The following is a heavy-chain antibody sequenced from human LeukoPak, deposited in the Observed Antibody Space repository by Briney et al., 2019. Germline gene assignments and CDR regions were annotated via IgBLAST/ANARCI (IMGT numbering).Heavy chain of an antibody. CDR1: GGSISSYY. Sequence: SETLSLTCTVSGGSISSYYWNWIRQPPGKGLQWIGYISYSGSTNYNPSLKSRVTLSLDTSQNPFSLKLRSVAAADTAVYYCARGFDSKSTYFDYWGQGTLVTVSS. CDR3: ARGFDSKSTYFDY. D-gene: IGHD5-12*01. CDR2: ISYSGST. V-gene: IGHV4-59*01. J-gene: IGHJ4*02.